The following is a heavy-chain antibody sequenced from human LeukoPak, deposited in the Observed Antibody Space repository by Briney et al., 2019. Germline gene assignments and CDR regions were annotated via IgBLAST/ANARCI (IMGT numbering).Heavy chain of an antibody. J-gene: IGHJ3*02. CDR3: ATSISYCSSTSCYRSGDDAFDI. V-gene: IGHV1-46*01. D-gene: IGHD2-2*01. CDR1: GYTFTSYY. Sequence: ALVKVSCKASGYTFTSYYMHWVRQAPGQGLEWMGIINPSGGSTSYAQKFQGRVTMTRDMSTSTVYMELSSLRSEDTAVYYCATSISYCSSTSCYRSGDDAFDIWGQGTMVTVSS. CDR2: INPSGGST.